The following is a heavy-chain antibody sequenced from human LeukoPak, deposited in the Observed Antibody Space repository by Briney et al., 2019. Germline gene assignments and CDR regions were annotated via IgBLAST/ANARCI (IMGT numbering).Heavy chain of an antibody. V-gene: IGHV3-30*18. CDR2: VSYDGRDK. J-gene: IGHJ6*04. D-gene: IGHD5-12*01. Sequence: GRSLRLSCAASGFTFSSYDMHWVRQAPGKGLEWVTFVSYDGRDKYYADSVKGRFTISRDNSKNTLYLEMNSLRAEDTAVYYCAKYLGVGTITDRLNYYYGMDVWGKGTTVTVSS. CDR3: AKYLGVGTITDRLNYYYGMDV. CDR1: GFTFSSYD.